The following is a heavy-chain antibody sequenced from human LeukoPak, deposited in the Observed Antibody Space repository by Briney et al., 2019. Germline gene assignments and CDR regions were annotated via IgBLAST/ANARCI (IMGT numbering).Heavy chain of an antibody. CDR1: GGSFSGYY. CDR2: INHSGST. V-gene: IGHV4-34*01. CDR3: ARRRSSWLYYFDY. D-gene: IGHD6-13*01. Sequence: PSETLSLTCAVYGGSFSGYYWSWIRQPPGKGLEWIGEINHSGSTNYNPSLKSRVTISVDTSKNQFSLKLSSVTAADTAVYYCARRRSSWLYYFDYWAREPWSPSPQ. J-gene: IGHJ4*02.